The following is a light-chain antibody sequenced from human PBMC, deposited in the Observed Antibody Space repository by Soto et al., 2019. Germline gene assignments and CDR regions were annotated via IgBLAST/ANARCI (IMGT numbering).Light chain of an antibody. CDR2: LGS. V-gene: IGKV2-28*01. Sequence: DIVMTQSPLSLPVTPGEPASISCRSSQSLLHSNGYNYLDWYLQKPGQSPQLLIYLGSNRASRVPDRFSGSGSGTDFTLKISRVEAEDVGVYYCMQAIQTPRWTFGQGTKVEIK. J-gene: IGKJ1*01. CDR3: MQAIQTPRWT. CDR1: QSLLHSNGYNY.